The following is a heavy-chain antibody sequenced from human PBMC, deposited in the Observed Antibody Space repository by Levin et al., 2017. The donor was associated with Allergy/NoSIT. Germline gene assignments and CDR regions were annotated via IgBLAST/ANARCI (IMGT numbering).Heavy chain of an antibody. J-gene: IGHJ4*02. CDR2: ITPIFGTE. CDR3: ARERSSGRYFGY. Sequence: ASVKVSCKVSGGTFSTYPISWVRQAPGQGLEWMGGITPIFGTENYAQKFRDRVTFTADEYTSTANMELSSLRSEDTAVYYCARERSSGRYFGYWGQGTLVSVSS. V-gene: IGHV1-69*13. CDR1: GGTFSTYP. D-gene: IGHD6-19*01.